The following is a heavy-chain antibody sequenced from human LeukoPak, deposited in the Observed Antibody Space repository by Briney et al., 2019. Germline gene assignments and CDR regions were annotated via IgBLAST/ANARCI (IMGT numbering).Heavy chain of an antibody. Sequence: GGSLRLSCAASGFTFSSYSMNWGRQAPGKGLEWVSSISSSSSYIYYADSVKGRFTISRDNAKNSLYLQMNSLRAEDTAVYYCARDLHYDFWSGYYTGDVDYFDYWGQGTLVTVSS. D-gene: IGHD3-3*01. CDR3: ARDLHYDFWSGYYTGDVDYFDY. J-gene: IGHJ4*02. CDR2: ISSSSSYI. CDR1: GFTFSSYS. V-gene: IGHV3-21*01.